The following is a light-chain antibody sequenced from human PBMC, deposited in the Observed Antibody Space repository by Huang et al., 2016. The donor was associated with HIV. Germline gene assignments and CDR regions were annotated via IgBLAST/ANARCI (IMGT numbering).Light chain of an antibody. J-gene: IGKJ1*01. CDR3: QQYHSLPWT. Sequence: DIQMTQSPSSLSASVGDRVTITCRASQGIGNSLAWYQQKPEKAPRLLRYATSTLESGFPCRFSGSGSGTQYTLTINTLQPEDIASYYCQQYHSLPWTFGQGTKVEIK. CDR2: ATS. V-gene: IGKV1-NL1*01. CDR1: QGIGNS.